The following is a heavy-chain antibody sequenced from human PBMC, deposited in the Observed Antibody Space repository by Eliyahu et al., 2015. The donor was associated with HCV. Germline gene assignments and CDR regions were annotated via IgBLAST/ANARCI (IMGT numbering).Heavy chain of an antibody. Sequence: EVQLLESGGGLVQPGGSLRLSCAASGFTFXSYAMSWVRQAPGKGLGWVSAISGSGGSTYYADSVKGRFTISRDNSKNTLYLQMNSLRAEDTAVYYCAKGSAHLEDIAAAGTSWFDPWGQGTLVTVSS. CDR3: AKGSAHLEDIAAAGTSWFDP. D-gene: IGHD6-13*01. V-gene: IGHV3-23*01. CDR1: GFTFXSYA. CDR2: ISGSGGST. J-gene: IGHJ5*02.